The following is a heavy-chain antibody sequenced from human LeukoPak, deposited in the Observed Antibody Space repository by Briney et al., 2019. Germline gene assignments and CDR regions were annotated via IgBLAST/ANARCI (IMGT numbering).Heavy chain of an antibody. J-gene: IGHJ4*02. CDR2: IYSGGST. CDR1: GFTVANNN. V-gene: IGHV3-66*01. CDR3: AKEGFGSGEGY. Sequence: GGSLRLSCAASGFTVANNNFINWVRQAPGRGLQWVSVIYSGGSTYYADSVKGRFSVSRDSSKTTVYLQMNSLRLEDTAVYYCAKEGFGSGEGYWGQGTLVTVSS. D-gene: IGHD3-10*01.